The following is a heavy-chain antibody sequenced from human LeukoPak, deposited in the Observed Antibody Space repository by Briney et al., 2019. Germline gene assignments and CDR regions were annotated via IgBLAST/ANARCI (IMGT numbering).Heavy chain of an antibody. V-gene: IGHV4-61*02. D-gene: IGHD6-13*01. CDR3: ARGPSIAAAGTPFDY. CDR2: IYTSGST. J-gene: IGHJ4*02. CDR1: GGSISSGSYY. Sequence: PSETLSLTCTVSGGSISSGSYYWSWIRQPAGKGLEWIGRIYTSGSTNYNPSLKSRVTISVDTSKNQFSLKLSSVTAADTAVYYCARGPSIAAAGTPFDYWGQGTLVTVSS.